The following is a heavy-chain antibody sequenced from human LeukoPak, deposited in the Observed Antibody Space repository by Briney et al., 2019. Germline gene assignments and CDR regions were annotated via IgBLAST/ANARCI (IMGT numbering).Heavy chain of an antibody. Sequence: GGSLRLSCAASGFTFSSYAMNWVRHAPGKGLEWVSAISGSGGRTDYADSVKGRFTISRDNSKNTLYLQMNSLKTEDTAVYYCTGSGYYYYYMDVWGKGTTVTVSS. J-gene: IGHJ6*03. CDR1: GFTFSSYA. V-gene: IGHV3-23*01. D-gene: IGHD3-3*01. CDR3: TGSGYYYYYMDV. CDR2: ISGSGGRT.